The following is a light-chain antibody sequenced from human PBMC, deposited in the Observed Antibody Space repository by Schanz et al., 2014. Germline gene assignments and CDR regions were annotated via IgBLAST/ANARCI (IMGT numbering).Light chain of an antibody. CDR1: QGIRND. Sequence: AIQMTQSPSSLSASVGDRVTITCRASQGIRNDLGWYQQKPGKAPKLLIYAASSLQSGVPSRFSGSGSGTDFTLTISSLQPDDFATYYCQQYNNYWGFGQGTKVEIK. V-gene: IGKV1-6*01. CDR2: AAS. J-gene: IGKJ1*01. CDR3: QQYNNYWG.